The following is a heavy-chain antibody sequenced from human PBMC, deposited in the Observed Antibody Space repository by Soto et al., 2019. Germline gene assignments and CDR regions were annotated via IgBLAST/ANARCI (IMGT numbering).Heavy chain of an antibody. CDR1: GGSFSGYY. J-gene: IGHJ2*01. V-gene: IGHV4-34*01. CDR2: IYHSGST. CDR3: ASINSNYPSFPNFDL. D-gene: IGHD4-4*01. Sequence: QVQLQQWGAGLLKPSETLSLTCAVYGGSFSGYYWSWIRQPPGKGLEWIGEIYHSGSTNYNPSLKSRVTLAADTSKNQFSLKLSSVTAADTSVYYCASINSNYPSFPNFDLWGRGTLVTVSS.